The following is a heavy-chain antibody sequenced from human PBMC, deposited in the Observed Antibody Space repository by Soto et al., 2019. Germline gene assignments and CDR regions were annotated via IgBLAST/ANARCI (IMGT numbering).Heavy chain of an antibody. D-gene: IGHD3-10*01. CDR3: ARDRGFSCFDL. CDR2: TVPDGSDK. CDR1: GFTFSDSW. J-gene: IGHJ5*01. V-gene: IGHV3-7*01. Sequence: GGSLRLSCAASGFTFSDSWMNWVRQAPGKGLEWVASTVPDGSDKYYVDSVKGRFTISRDNTKTSLYLQMNSLRVDDTAIYYCARDRGFSCFDLWGQGTLVTVSS.